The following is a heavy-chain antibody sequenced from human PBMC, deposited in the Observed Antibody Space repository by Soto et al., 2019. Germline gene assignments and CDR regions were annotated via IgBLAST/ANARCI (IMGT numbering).Heavy chain of an antibody. J-gene: IGHJ6*02. V-gene: IGHV4-34*01. CDR3: ARERAYSAYDVYYYYGMDV. CDR2: INHSGST. CDR1: GGSFSGYY. Sequence: QVQLQQWGAGLLKPSETLSLTCAVYGGSFSGYYWSWIRQPPGKGLEWIGEINHSGSTNYNPSLKSRVTISVDTSKNQFSLKLSSVTAADTAVYYCARERAYSAYDVYYYYGMDVWGQGTTVTVSS. D-gene: IGHD5-12*01.